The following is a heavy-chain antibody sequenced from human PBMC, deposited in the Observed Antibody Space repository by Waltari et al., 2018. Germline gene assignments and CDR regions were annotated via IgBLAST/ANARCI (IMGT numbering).Heavy chain of an antibody. Sequence: EVQLVESGGGLVKPGGSLRLSCAASGSTFSSYSMNWVRQAPGKGLEWVSSISSSSSYIYYADSVKGRFTISRDNAKNSLYLQMNSLRAEDTAVYYCARCPGYGYNLYYFDYWGQGTLVTVSS. D-gene: IGHD5-12*01. V-gene: IGHV3-21*01. CDR2: ISSSSSYI. CDR1: GSTFSSYS. J-gene: IGHJ4*02. CDR3: ARCPGYGYNLYYFDY.